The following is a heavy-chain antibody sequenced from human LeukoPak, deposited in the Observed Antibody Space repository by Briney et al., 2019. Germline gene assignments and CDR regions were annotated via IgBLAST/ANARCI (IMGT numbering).Heavy chain of an antibody. CDR1: GFPFSSYA. J-gene: IGHJ3*02. D-gene: IGHD3-22*01. Sequence: PGGSLRLSCAASGFPFSSYAMSWVRQAPGKGLEWVAAISGSGGSTKGRFTISRDNSKNTLYVQMNRLSAEDTAVYYCAKGSGLFFRDALDIWGQGTMVTVSS. CDR2: ISGSGGST. CDR3: AKGSGLFFRDALDI. V-gene: IGHV3-23*01.